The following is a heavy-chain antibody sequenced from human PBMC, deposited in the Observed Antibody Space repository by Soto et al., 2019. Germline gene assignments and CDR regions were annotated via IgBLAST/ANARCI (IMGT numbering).Heavy chain of an antibody. J-gene: IGHJ6*02. CDR3: ARGAVATAVPYGMDV. V-gene: IGHV3-30-3*01. CDR1: GFTFSSYA. Sequence: QVQLVESGGGVVQPGRSLRLSCAASGFTFSSYAMHWVRQAPGKGLEWVAVISYDGSNKYYADSVKGRFTISRDNSKNTVYLQVTSLRAEDTAVYYWARGAVATAVPYGMDVWGQGTTVTVCS. CDR2: ISYDGSNK. D-gene: IGHD5-12*01.